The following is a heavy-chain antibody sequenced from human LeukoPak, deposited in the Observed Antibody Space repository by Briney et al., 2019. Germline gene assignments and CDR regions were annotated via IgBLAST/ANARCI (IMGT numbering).Heavy chain of an antibody. V-gene: IGHV3-30-3*01. CDR3: ARIAVAGTGGYYFDY. J-gene: IGHJ4*02. CDR1: GFTFSSYA. CDR2: ISYDGSNK. Sequence: PGRSLRLSCAASGFTFSSYAMHWVRQAPGKGLEWVAVISYDGSNKYYADSVKGRFTISRDNSKNTLYLQMNSLRAGDTAVYYCARIAVAGTGGYYFDYWGQGTLVTVSS. D-gene: IGHD6-19*01.